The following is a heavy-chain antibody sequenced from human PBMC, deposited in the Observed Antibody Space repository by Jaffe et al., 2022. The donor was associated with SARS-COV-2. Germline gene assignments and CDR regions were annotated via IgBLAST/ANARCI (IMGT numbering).Heavy chain of an antibody. Sequence: EVQLLESGGGLVQPGGSLRLSCAASGFTFSSYAMSWVRQAPGKGLEWVSAISGSGGSTYYADSVKGRFTISRDNSKNTLYLQMNSLRAEDTAVYYCAKGERKRERWLQFDAFDIWGQGTMVTVSS. CDR1: GFTFSSYA. CDR3: AKGERKRERWLQFDAFDI. V-gene: IGHV3-23*01. J-gene: IGHJ3*02. D-gene: IGHD5-12*01. CDR2: ISGSGGST.